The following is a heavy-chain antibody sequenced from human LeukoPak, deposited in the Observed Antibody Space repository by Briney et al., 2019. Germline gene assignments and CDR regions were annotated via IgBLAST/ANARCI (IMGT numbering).Heavy chain of an antibody. Sequence: AISGSGSSTYYADSVKGRFTISRDNSKNTLYLQMNSLRAEDTAVYYCAKSRDVVATVFDYWGQGTLVTVSS. J-gene: IGHJ4*02. CDR3: AKSRDVVATVFDY. D-gene: IGHD5-12*01. V-gene: IGHV3-23*01. CDR2: ISGSGSST.